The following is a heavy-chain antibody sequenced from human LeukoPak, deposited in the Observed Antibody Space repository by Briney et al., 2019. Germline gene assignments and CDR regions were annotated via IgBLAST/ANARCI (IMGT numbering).Heavy chain of an antibody. CDR2: IYTSDGSE. CDR3: ARALAAAGAQYFQH. D-gene: IGHD6-13*01. CDR1: GYTFTSYY. V-gene: IGHV1-46*01. J-gene: IGHJ1*01. Sequence: ASVKVSCKASGYTFTSYYMHWVRQAPGQGPEGVGIIYTSDGSERYAQKFQGRVTMPRDTSTRTVYMELSSLRSEDTAVYYCARALAAAGAQYFQHWGQGTLVSASS.